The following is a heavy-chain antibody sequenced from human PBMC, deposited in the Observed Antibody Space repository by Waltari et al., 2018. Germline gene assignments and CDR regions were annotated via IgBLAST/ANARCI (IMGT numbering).Heavy chain of an antibody. J-gene: IGHJ2*01. CDR1: GFSFSHSP. D-gene: IGHD4-17*01. V-gene: IGHV3-23*01. CDR3: AKADFGDPFWYFDL. CDR2: MTADGRSR. Sequence: EVQLLESGGDLVKPGGSLRLSCAASGFSFSHSPMAWVRQAPGKGLEWVYTMTADGRSRNYADSVKGRFTISRDNSQNTLDLQMNTLRAEDTAVYFCAKADFGDPFWYFDLWGRGTLVTV.